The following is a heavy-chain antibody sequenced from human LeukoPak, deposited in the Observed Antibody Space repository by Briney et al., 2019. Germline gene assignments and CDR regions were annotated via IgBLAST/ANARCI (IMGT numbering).Heavy chain of an antibody. CDR2: ISSRSSYI. Sequence: GRSLRLSCASSRFTFSSYNMKWVRQAPRKGLEWVSSISSRSSYIFYADSVKGRFTISRDNDKKSLYLQMNSLRAEDTAVYYCASGVNYFDYWGQGTLVTVSS. CDR3: ASGVNYFDY. V-gene: IGHV3-21*01. D-gene: IGHD3-3*01. J-gene: IGHJ4*02. CDR1: RFTFSSYN.